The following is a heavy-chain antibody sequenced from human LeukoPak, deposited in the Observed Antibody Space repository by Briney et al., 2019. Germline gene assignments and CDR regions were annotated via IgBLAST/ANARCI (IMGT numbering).Heavy chain of an antibody. V-gene: IGHV1-24*01. D-gene: IGHD2-8*01. CDR3: ARNLRRYCTNGVCYFSSGEGDAFDI. Sequence: ASVKVSCKVSGYTLTELSIHWVRHAPGKGLEWMGGFDPEHGETIYAQKFQGRVTMTEDTSTDTAYMELSSLRSEDTAVYYCARNLRRYCTNGVCYFSSGEGDAFDIWGQGTMVTVSS. J-gene: IGHJ3*02. CDR2: FDPEHGET. CDR1: GYTLTELS.